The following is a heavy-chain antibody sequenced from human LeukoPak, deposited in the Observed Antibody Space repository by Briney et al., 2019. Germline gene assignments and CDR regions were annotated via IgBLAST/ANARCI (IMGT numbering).Heavy chain of an antibody. V-gene: IGHV3-30*02. J-gene: IGHJ4*02. CDR3: AKDPASSSGYFFDY. Sequence: PGGSLRLSCAASGYTFSSYGMHWVLQAPGKGLEWEAFIRYDGSNKYYADSVKGRFTISRDNSKNTLYLQMNSLRAEDTAVYYCAKDPASSSGYFFDYWGQGTLVTVSS. CDR1: GYTFSSYG. D-gene: IGHD3-22*01. CDR2: IRYDGSNK.